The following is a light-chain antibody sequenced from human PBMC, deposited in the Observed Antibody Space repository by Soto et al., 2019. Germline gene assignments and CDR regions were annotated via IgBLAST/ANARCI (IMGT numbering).Light chain of an antibody. CDR1: QGISNS. J-gene: IGKJ1*01. V-gene: IGKV1-27*01. CDR2: AAS. CDR3: QKYNTAPWT. Sequence: DIQMTQSPSTLSGSVGDRVTITCRASQGISNSLAWYQQKPGKVPKLLIYAASTLHSGVPSRFSGSRSGTDFTLAISSLQPEDVATYYCQKYNTAPWTFGQGTKVDIK.